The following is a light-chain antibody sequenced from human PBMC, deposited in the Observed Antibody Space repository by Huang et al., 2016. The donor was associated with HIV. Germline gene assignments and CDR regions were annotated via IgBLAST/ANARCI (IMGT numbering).Light chain of an antibody. CDR2: DSF. V-gene: IGKV3-15*01. J-gene: IGKJ1*01. CDR3: QQYDDWPRT. CDR1: QHIGTD. Sequence: EIMLTQSPITLSVSPGERAVLSCRASQHIGTDLAWYQQRTGQAPSLLIYDSFTRAIGVPSRFSGSGSGSDFTLSISGLQSEDFAVYYCQQYDDWPRTFGQGTKLEI.